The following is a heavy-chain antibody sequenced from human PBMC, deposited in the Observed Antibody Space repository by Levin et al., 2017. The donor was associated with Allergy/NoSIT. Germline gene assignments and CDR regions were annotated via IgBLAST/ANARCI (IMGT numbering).Heavy chain of an antibody. CDR1: GYTFTSYA. V-gene: IGHV1-18*01. CDR2: LSVSNGNT. CDR3: ARGSSISSFDY. D-gene: IGHD2-21*01. Sequence: AASVKVSCKASGYTFTSYAINWVRQAPGQGLEWMGWLSVSNGNTNYAQRLRDRATMTSDTSTSTAYMELRSLRSDDTAVYYCARGSSISSFDYWGQGTLVTVSS. J-gene: IGHJ4*02.